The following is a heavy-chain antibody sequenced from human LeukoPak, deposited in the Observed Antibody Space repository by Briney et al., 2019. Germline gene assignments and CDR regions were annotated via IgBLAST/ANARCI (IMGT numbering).Heavy chain of an antibody. CDR2: INPNSGGT. V-gene: IGHV1-2*02. CDR1: GYTFTGYY. J-gene: IGHJ4*02. Sequence: ASVKVSCKASGYTFTGYYMHWVRQAPGQGLEWMGWINPNSGGTNYAQKFQGRVTMTRGTSISTAYMELSRLRSDDTAVYYCAREGITIFGVVIIRAFDYWGQGTLVTVSS. D-gene: IGHD3-3*01. CDR3: AREGITIFGVVIIRAFDY.